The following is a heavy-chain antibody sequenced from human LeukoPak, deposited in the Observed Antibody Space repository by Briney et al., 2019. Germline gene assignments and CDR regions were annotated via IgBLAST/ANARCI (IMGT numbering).Heavy chain of an antibody. Sequence: ASVKVSCKASGYTFTGYYMHWVRQAPGQGLEWMGWINPNSGGTNYAQKFQGRVTMTRDTSISTAYMELSRLRSDDTAVYYCAREASITWPNWFDPWGQGTLVTVSS. J-gene: IGHJ5*02. CDR3: AREASITWPNWFDP. CDR2: INPNSGGT. CDR1: GYTFTGYY. V-gene: IGHV1-2*02. D-gene: IGHD6-13*01.